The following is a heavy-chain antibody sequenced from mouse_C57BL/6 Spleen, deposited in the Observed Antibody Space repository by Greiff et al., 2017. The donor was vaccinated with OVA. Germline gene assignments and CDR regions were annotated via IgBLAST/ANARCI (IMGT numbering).Heavy chain of an antibody. V-gene: IGHV1-80*01. CDR2: IYPGDGDT. J-gene: IGHJ2*01. Sequence: QVHVKQSGAELVKPGASVKISCKASGYAFSSYWMNWVKQRPGKGLEWIGQIYPGDGDTNYNGKFKGKATLTADKSSSTAYMQLSSLTSEDSAVYFCERKNSYGNVDYWGQGTTLTVSS. CDR1: GYAFSSYW. CDR3: ERKNSYGNVDY. D-gene: IGHD2-1*01.